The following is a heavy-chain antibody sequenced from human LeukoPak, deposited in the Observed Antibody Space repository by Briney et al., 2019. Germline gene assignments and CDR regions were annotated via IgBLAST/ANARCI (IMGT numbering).Heavy chain of an antibody. Sequence: SETLSLTCTVSGGSISGPYYWGWIRQPPGKGLEWIASSDYSGSKTYNPSLKSRVTVSVDTSKNEFFLTLTSVTAADTAVYYCAKDFGDFRTDYWGQGTLVTVSS. CDR3: AKDFGDFRTDY. CDR2: SDYSGSK. CDR1: GGSISGPYY. V-gene: IGHV4-39*01. J-gene: IGHJ4*02. D-gene: IGHD4-17*01.